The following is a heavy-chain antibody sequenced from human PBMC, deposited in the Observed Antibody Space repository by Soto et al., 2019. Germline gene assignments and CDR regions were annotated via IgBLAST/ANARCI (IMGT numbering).Heavy chain of an antibody. CDR3: ARDVGYGFDY. D-gene: IGHD5-12*01. CDR2: IWYDGSNK. V-gene: IGHV3-33*01. CDR1: GFTFSSYG. J-gene: IGHJ4*02. Sequence: QVQLVESGGGVVQPGRSLRLSCAASGFTFSSYGMHWVRQAPGKGLEWVAVIWYDGSNKYYADSVKGRFTISRDNSKNTLYLQMNSLRVEDTDVYSCARDVGYGFDYRGQGALGTVSS.